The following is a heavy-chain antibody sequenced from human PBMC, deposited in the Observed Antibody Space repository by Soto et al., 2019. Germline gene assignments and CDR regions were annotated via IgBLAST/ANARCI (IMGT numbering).Heavy chain of an antibody. CDR3: ARDIVVVPPNWFDP. D-gene: IGHD2-2*01. V-gene: IGHV3-21*01. Sequence: SGGSLRLSCAASGFTFSSYSMNWVRQAPGKGLEWVSSISSSSSYIYYADTVKGRFTISRDNAKNSLYLQMNSLRAEDTAVYYCARDIVVVPPNWFDPWGQGTLVTVSA. J-gene: IGHJ5*02. CDR1: GFTFSSYS. CDR2: ISSSSSYI.